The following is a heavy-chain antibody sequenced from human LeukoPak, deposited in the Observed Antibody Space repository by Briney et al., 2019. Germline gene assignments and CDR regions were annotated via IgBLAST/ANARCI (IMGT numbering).Heavy chain of an antibody. CDR3: ARDKVGTTGY. J-gene: IGHJ4*02. V-gene: IGHV3-21*01. CDR2: ISSSSSYT. CDR1: GFTFSSYS. D-gene: IGHD1-1*01. Sequence: GGSLRLSCAASGFTFSSYSMNWVRQAPGKGLEWVSSISSSSSYTYYADSVKGRFTISRDNAKNSLYLQMNSLRAEDTAVYYCARDKVGTTGYWGQGTLVTVSS.